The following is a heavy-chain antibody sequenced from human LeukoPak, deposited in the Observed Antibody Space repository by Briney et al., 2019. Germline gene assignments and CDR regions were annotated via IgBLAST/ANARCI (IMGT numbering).Heavy chain of an antibody. V-gene: IGHV3-48*02. J-gene: IGHJ2*01. CDR2: ISGSGSPI. CDR1: GVTFSTYS. D-gene: IGHD3-16*01. CDR3: ATSGGSRAYWYFEL. Sequence: GGSLRLSCAASGVTFSTYSMNWVRQAPGKGLESIAYISGSGSPIYYAASVKGRFTISRDNADNSLSLQMNHLRDEDTAAYYCATSGGSRAYWYFELWGRGTLVTVSS.